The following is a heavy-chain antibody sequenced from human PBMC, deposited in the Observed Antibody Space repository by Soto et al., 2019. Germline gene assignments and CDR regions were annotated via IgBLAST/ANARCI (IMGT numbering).Heavy chain of an antibody. CDR3: ARGNEDIVGVVAATPGSPLDY. J-gene: IGHJ4*02. D-gene: IGHD2-15*01. Sequence: QVQLQQWGAGLLKPSETLSLTCAVYGGSFSGSYWSWIRQPPGKGLEWMGEINHSGSTNYNPSLKSRVTISVDTDKNQFSLKLSSVTAADTAVYYCARGNEDIVGVVAATPGSPLDYWGQGTLVTVSS. CDR2: INHSGST. CDR1: GGSFSGSY. V-gene: IGHV4-34*01.